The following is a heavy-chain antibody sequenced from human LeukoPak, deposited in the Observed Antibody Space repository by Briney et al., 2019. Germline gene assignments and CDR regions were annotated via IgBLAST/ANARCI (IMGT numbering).Heavy chain of an antibody. D-gene: IGHD3-22*01. CDR2: ISYDGSNK. CDR1: GFTFSSYA. V-gene: IGHV3-30*02. Sequence: GGSLRLSCAASGFTFSSYAMHWVRQAPGKGLEWVAFISYDGSNKYYADSVKGRFSISRDNSKNTLYLQMNSLRAEDTAVYYCAKGKDYYDSGGYYYTYAFDIWGQGTMVTVSS. J-gene: IGHJ3*02. CDR3: AKGKDYYDSGGYYYTYAFDI.